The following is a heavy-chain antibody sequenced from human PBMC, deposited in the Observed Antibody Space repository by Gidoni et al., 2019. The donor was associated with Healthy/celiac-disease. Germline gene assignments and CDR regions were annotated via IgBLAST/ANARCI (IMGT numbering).Heavy chain of an antibody. CDR1: GYTSTSYG. CDR2: TSAYNGNT. Sequence: QVQLVPSGAEVKKPGASVKVSCKASGYTSTSYGSSWVRQAPGQGPEWKGWTSAYNGNTNYAQRLQGRVTMTTDTSTSTAYMELGSLRSDDTAVYYCARSPTWVMDIVARGAFDIWGQGTMVTVSS. V-gene: IGHV1-18*04. D-gene: IGHD5-12*01. CDR3: ARSPTWVMDIVARGAFDI. J-gene: IGHJ3*02.